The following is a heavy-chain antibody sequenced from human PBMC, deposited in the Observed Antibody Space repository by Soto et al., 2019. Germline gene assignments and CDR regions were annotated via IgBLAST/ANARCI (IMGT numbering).Heavy chain of an antibody. CDR2: IIPIFGTA. CDR3: ARPGPYYDTTGYGLSY. CDR1: GGTFSSYA. D-gene: IGHD3-22*01. J-gene: IGHJ4*02. Sequence: SVKVSCKASGGTFSSYAISWVRQAPGQGLEWMGGIIPIFGTANYAQKFQGRVTITADESTSTAYMELSSLRSEDTAVYYCARPGPYYDTTGYGLSYWGQGTLVPSPQ. V-gene: IGHV1-69*13.